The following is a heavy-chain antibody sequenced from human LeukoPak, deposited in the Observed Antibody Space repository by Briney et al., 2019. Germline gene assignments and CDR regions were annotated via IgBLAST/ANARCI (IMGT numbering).Heavy chain of an antibody. J-gene: IGHJ6*02. V-gene: IGHV3-74*01. Sequence: AGGSLRLSCAASGFTFSSYWMHWVGQAPGKGVVGVSHINSDASNKGYADSVKGRFTISRDNAKNTLYLQMNSLRAEDTAVYYCASRNTYYYYGIDVWGQGTTVTVSS. CDR1: GFTFSSYW. CDR2: INSDASNK. CDR3: ASRNTYYYYGIDV. D-gene: IGHD1-14*01.